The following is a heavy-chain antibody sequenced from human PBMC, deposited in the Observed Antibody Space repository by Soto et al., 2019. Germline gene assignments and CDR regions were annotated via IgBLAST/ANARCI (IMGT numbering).Heavy chain of an antibody. D-gene: IGHD6-19*01. Sequence: SETLSLTCTVSGGSISSYYWSWIRQPPGKELEWIGYIYYSGSTNYNPSLKSRVTISVDTSNNQFSLKLSSVTAADTAVYYCARVKGPGAVTLNWFDPWGQGTLVTVSS. J-gene: IGHJ5*02. V-gene: IGHV4-59*01. CDR1: GGSISSYY. CDR3: ARVKGPGAVTLNWFDP. CDR2: IYYSGST.